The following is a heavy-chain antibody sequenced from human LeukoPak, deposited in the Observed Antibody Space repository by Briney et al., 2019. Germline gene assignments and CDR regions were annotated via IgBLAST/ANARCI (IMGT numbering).Heavy chain of an antibody. D-gene: IGHD1-26*01. J-gene: IGHJ3*02. CDR1: GGSVTNYH. Sequence: SQTLSLTCTVAGGSVTNYHWRWIRQPAGKGLEWIARFYTAGSTTYNPSLNGRATMSVDTSMNHFSLKLTSVTAADTAIYSCATVEVGTVDVFDIWGQGTMVTVSS. CDR2: FYTAGST. V-gene: IGHV4-4*07. CDR3: ATVEVGTVDVFDI.